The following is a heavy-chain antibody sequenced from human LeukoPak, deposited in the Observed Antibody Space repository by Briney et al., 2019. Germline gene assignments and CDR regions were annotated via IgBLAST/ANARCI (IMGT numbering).Heavy chain of an antibody. V-gene: IGHV4-34*01. D-gene: IGHD6-13*01. Sequence: SETLSLTCAVYGGSFSGYYWSWIRQPPGKGLEWIGEINHSGSTNYNPSLKSRVSISVDSSKNQFSLKVSSVTAADTTVYYCARGSDTAAGLYWGQGTLVTVSS. CDR3: ARGSDTAAGLY. CDR1: GGSFSGYY. J-gene: IGHJ4*02. CDR2: INHSGST.